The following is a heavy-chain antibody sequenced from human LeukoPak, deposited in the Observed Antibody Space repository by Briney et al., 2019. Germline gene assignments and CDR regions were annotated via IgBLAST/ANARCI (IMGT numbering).Heavy chain of an antibody. CDR2: TYYRSKWYN. D-gene: IGHD2-15*01. CDR3: AREGGFLGYCSGGSCYSLPFDY. CDR1: GDSVSSNSAT. Sequence: SQTLSLTCAISGDSVSSNSATWTWIRQSSSRGLEWLGRTYYRSKWYNDYAVSVKSRITINPDTSKNQFSLQLNSVTPEDTAVYYCAREGGFLGYCSGGSCYSLPFDYWGQGTLVTVSS. J-gene: IGHJ4*02. V-gene: IGHV6-1*01.